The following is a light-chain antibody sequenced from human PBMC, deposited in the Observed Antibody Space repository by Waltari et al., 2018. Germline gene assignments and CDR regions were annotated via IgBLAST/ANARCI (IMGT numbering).Light chain of an antibody. V-gene: IGLV3-1*01. Sequence: SYEVTQPPSVSVSPGQTASITCSGDKLEDKYVCWYQQKPGQSPVLVLHQDSKRPSGIPERFSGFNSGNTATLTISETQAIDEADYYCQTWDRNTYVVFGGGTKLTVL. CDR3: QTWDRNTYVV. CDR1: KLEDKY. J-gene: IGLJ2*01. CDR2: QDS.